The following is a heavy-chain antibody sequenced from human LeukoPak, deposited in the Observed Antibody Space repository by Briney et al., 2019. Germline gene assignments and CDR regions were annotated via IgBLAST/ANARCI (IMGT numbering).Heavy chain of an antibody. CDR1: GYTFTSYD. CDR3: AREERYSSSWYYFDY. CDR2: INAGNGNT. V-gene: IGHV1-3*01. J-gene: IGHJ4*02. Sequence: ASVKVSCKASGYTFTSYDINWVRQATGQGLEWMGWINAGNGNTKYSQKFQGRVTITRDTSASTAYMELSSLRSEDTAVYYCAREERYSSSWYYFDYWGQGTLVTVSS. D-gene: IGHD6-13*01.